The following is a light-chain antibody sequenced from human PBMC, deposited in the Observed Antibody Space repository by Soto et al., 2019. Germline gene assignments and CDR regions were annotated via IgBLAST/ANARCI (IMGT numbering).Light chain of an antibody. Sequence: QSVLTQSPSASASLGASVKLTCTLSSGHSSYAIAWHQQQPEKGPRYLMKLNSDGSHSKGDGLPDRFSGSSSGAERYLTISGHQSEDEADYYCQTWGTGIQVFGGGTKLTVL. J-gene: IGLJ3*02. CDR3: QTWGTGIQV. CDR2: LNSDGSH. CDR1: SGHSSYA. V-gene: IGLV4-69*01.